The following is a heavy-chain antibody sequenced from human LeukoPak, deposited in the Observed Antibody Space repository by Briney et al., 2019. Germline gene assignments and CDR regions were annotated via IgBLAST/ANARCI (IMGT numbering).Heavy chain of an antibody. CDR1: GFTFSSYA. V-gene: IGHV3-23*01. D-gene: IGHD5-24*01. CDR2: ISGSTAGT. CDR3: AKGRWLQNYFDY. J-gene: IGHJ4*02. Sequence: GGSLRLSCAASGFTFSSYAMNWVRQAPGKGLEWVSAISGSTAGTRYADSVKGRFTISSDNSRNTLYLQMNSLRAEDTAVYYRAKGRWLQNYFDYWGQGTLVTVSS.